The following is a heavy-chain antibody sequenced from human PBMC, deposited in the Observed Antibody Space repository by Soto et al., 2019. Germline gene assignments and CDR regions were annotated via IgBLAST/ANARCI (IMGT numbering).Heavy chain of an antibody. D-gene: IGHD3-9*01. CDR1: GFTLSDYY. CDR2: ISTISRYT. J-gene: IGHJ5*02. V-gene: IGHV3-11*05. Sequence: QEQLVESGGGLVKPGGSLRLSCAASGFTLSDYYMTWIRQAPGKGLEWISYISTISRYTKYADSVKGRFTISRDDAKNSLYLQMNSLRVEDTAVYYCARVYDILTSAWLDPWGQGTLVTVSS. CDR3: ARVYDILTSAWLDP.